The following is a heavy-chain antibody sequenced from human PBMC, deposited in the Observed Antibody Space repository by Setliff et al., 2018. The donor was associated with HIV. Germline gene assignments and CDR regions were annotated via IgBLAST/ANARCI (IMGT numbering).Heavy chain of an antibody. CDR3: TRGGLVGAQSHFDY. CDR2: MSSTGHTI. Sequence: GGSLRLSCAASGFTFSSYEFNWVRQAPGKGLEWLSYMSSTGHTIHYADSVKGRFTISRDYAKNSLCLQMDSLRPEDTAIYYCTRGGLVGAQSHFDYWGPGTLVTVSS. J-gene: IGHJ4*02. D-gene: IGHD1-26*01. CDR1: GFTFSSYE. V-gene: IGHV3-48*03.